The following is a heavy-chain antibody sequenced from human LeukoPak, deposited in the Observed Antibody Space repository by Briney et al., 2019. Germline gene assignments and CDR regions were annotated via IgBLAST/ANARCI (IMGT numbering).Heavy chain of an antibody. CDR3: ARGQGDYHFDY. D-gene: IGHD4-17*01. J-gene: IGHJ4*02. V-gene: IGHV1-2*02. CDR2: INPNSGDT. Sequence: ASVKVSCKASGYTFTAYFIHWVRQAPGQGLEWMGWINPNSGDTNYAQRFQGRVTMPRDTPVSTAYMELSSLTSDDTAVYYCARGQGDYHFDYWGQGTLVTVSS. CDR1: GYTFTAYF.